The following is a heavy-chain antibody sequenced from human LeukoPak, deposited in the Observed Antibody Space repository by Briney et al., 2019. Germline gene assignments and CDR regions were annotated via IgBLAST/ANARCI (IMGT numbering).Heavy chain of an antibody. CDR3: ARPGHGYCSSTSCPYYYYYGMDV. CDR1: GGSISSSSYY. Sequence: SETLSLTCTVSGGSISSSSYYCGWIRQPPGEGLGWIGGISYSGSAYYNPSLKSRVTISVDTSKNQFSLKLSSVTAADTAVYYCARPGHGYCSSTSCPYYYYYGMDVWGQGTTVTVSS. J-gene: IGHJ6*02. V-gene: IGHV4-39*01. D-gene: IGHD2-2*01. CDR2: ISYSGSA.